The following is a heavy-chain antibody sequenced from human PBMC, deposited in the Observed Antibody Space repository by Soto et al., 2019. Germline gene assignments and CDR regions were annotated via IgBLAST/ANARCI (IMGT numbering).Heavy chain of an antibody. CDR1: GGSISSGGYY. J-gene: IGHJ5*02. CDR2: IYYSGST. V-gene: IGHV4-31*03. CDR3: ARGRILRFLEWSHWFDP. D-gene: IGHD3-3*01. Sequence: NPSETLSLTCTVSGGSISSGGYYWSWIRQHPGKGLEWIGYIYYSGSTYYNPSLKSRVTISVDTSKNQFSLKLSSVTAADTAVYYCARGRILRFLEWSHWFDPWGQGTLVTVSS.